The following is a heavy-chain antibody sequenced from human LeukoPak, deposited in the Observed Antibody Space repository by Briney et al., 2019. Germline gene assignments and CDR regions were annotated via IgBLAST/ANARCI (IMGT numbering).Heavy chain of an antibody. V-gene: IGHV4-39*01. Sequence: SETLSLTCTVSGGSISSSNYYWGWIRPPPGKGLEWIGSIYYSGTTYYSSSLKSRVIISVDTSKNQFSLKLSSVTATDTAVYYCARHEAQDFDYWGQGTLVTVSS. CDR2: IYYSGTT. J-gene: IGHJ4*02. CDR3: ARHEAQDFDY. CDR1: GGSISSSNYY.